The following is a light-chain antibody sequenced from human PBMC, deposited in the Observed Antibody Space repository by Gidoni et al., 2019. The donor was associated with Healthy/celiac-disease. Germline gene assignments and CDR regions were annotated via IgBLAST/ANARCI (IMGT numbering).Light chain of an antibody. Sequence: QSALPQPASVSGYPGQSITISCTGTSSDVGSYNLVSCYQHHPGKAPKLMIYEVSKRPSGVSNRFSGSKSGNTASLTISGLQAEDEADYYCCSYAGSSTLVFGGGTKLTVL. CDR1: SSDVGSYNL. CDR3: CSYAGSSTLV. J-gene: IGLJ2*01. CDR2: EVS. V-gene: IGLV2-23*02.